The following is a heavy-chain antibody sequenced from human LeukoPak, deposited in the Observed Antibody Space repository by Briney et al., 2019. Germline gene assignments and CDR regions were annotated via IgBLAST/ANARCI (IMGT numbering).Heavy chain of an antibody. CDR3: ARDVSGYDSFDY. D-gene: IGHD5-12*01. CDR2: ISYDGSNK. Sequence: PGRSLRLSCAASGFTFSSYGMHWVRQAPGKGLEWVAVISYDGSNKYYADSVKGRFTISRDNSKNTLYLQMNSLRAEDTAVYYCARDVSGYDSFDYWGQGTLVTVSS. J-gene: IGHJ4*02. CDR1: GFTFSSYG. V-gene: IGHV3-30*03.